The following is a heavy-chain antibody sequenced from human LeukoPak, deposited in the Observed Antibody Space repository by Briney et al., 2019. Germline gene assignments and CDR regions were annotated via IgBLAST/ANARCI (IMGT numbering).Heavy chain of an antibody. D-gene: IGHD2-15*01. V-gene: IGHV4-30-4*01. CDR3: ARGLVGYCSGGSCYPDIDY. J-gene: IGHJ4*02. CDR2: IYYSGST. Sequence: PSETLSLTCTVSGGSISSGDYYWSWIRQPPGKGLEWIGYIYYSGSTYYNPSLKRRVTISVDTSKNQFSLKLSSVTAADTAVYYCARGLVGYCSGGSCYPDIDYWGQGTLVTVSS. CDR1: GGSISSGDYY.